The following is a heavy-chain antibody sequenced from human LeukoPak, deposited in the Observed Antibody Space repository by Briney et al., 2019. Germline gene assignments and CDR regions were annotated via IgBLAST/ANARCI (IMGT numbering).Heavy chain of an antibody. CDR2: IYHSGST. CDR1: GRSISSSNW. V-gene: IGHV4-4*02. CDR3: ARQKFIGDAFDI. D-gene: IGHD1-26*01. Sequence: PSGTLSLTCAVSGRSISSSNWWSWVRQPPGKGLEWIGEIYHSGSTNYNPSLKSRVTISVDTSKNQFSLKLSSVTAADTAVYYCARQKFIGDAFDIWGQGTMVTVSS. J-gene: IGHJ3*02.